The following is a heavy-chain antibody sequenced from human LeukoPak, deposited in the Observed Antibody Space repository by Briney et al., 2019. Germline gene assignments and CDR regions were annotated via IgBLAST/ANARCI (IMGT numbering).Heavy chain of an antibody. CDR2: ISSSSSSI. J-gene: IGHJ1*01. CDR1: GFTFSSYS. V-gene: IGHV3-48*02. Sequence: GGSLRLSCAASGFTFSSYSMNWVRQAPGKGLEWVSSISSSSSSIYYADSVKSRFTISRDNAKNSLYLQMNSLRDEDTAVYYCARDYYDSSGFVEYFQHWGQGTLVTVSS. CDR3: ARDYYDSSGFVEYFQH. D-gene: IGHD3-22*01.